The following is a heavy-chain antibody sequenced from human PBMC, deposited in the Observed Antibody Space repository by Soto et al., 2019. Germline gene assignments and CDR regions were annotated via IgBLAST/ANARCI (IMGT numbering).Heavy chain of an antibody. CDR3: ARVKERVIVVVTAHYYYYGMDV. D-gene: IGHD3-22*01. CDR2: ISAYNGNT. Sequence: QVQLVQSGAEVKKPGASVKVSCKASGYTFTSYGISWVRQAPGQGLEWMGWISAYNGNTNYAQKLQGRVTMTTDTSTGTAHMELRSLRADDTAVYYCARVKERVIVVVTAHYYYYGMDVWGQGSTVTVTS. J-gene: IGHJ6*02. CDR1: GYTFTSYG. V-gene: IGHV1-18*01.